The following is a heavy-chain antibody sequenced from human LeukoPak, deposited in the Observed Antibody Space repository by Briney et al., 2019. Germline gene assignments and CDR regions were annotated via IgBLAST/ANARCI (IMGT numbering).Heavy chain of an antibody. J-gene: IGHJ4*02. V-gene: IGHV3-23*01. CDR1: GFTFSSYA. D-gene: IGHD2-15*01. CDR2: ISGSGGST. Sequence: GGSLRLSCAASGFTFSSYAMSWVRQAPGKGLEWVSAISGSGGSTYYADSVKGRFTISRDNSKSTLYLQMNSLRAEDTAVYYCAKAEAIAVVVVAATLYDYWGQGTLVTVSS. CDR3: AKAEAIAVVVVAATLYDY.